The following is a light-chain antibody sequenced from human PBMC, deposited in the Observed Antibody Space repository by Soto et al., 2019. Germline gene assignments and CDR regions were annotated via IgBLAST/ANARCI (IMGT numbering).Light chain of an antibody. J-gene: IGLJ3*02. Sequence: QPVLTQSPSASASLGASVKLTCTLSSGHSSDAIAWYQQRPEKGPRYLMKLNSDGSHSKGDGIPDRFSGSRSGAERYLTISSLQSEDEADYYCQTWGTGIRVFGGGTKLTVL. CDR1: SGHSSDA. CDR2: LNSDGSH. V-gene: IGLV4-69*01. CDR3: QTWGTGIRV.